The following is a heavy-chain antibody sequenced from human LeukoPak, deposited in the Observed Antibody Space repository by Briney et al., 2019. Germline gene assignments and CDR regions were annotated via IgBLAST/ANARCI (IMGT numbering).Heavy chain of an antibody. J-gene: IGHJ4*02. CDR2: MNPNSGNT. V-gene: IGHV1-8*01. CDR3: ASARSMVRGVISYYFDY. Sequence: ASVKVSRKASGYTFTSHDINWVRQATGQGLEWMGWMNPNSGNTGYAQKFQGRVTMTRDTSISTAYMELSSLRSGDTAVYYCASARSMVRGVISYYFDYWGQGTLVTVSS. CDR1: GYTFTSHD. D-gene: IGHD3-10*01.